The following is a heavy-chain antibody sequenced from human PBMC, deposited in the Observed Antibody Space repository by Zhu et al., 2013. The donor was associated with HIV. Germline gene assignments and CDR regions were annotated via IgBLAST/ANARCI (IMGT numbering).Heavy chain of an antibody. J-gene: IGHJ6*02. CDR2: IIPILGIA. V-gene: IGHV1-69*02. D-gene: IGHD2-2*01. Sequence: QVQLVQSGAEVKKPGSSVKVSCKASGGTFSSYTISWVRQAPGQGLEWMGRIIPILGIANYAQKFQGRVTITADKSTSTAYMELSSLRSEDTAVYYCARGLGYQLLSHYYYYGMDVWGQGTTVTVSS. CDR1: GGTFSSYT. CDR3: ARGLGYQLLSHYYYYGMDV.